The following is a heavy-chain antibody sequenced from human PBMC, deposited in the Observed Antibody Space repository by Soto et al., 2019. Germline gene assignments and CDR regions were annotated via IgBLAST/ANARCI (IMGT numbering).Heavy chain of an antibody. CDR2: IIPIFGTA. J-gene: IGHJ6*02. CDR1: GGTFSKFF. V-gene: IGHV1-69*01. D-gene: IGHD6-19*01. Sequence: QVQLAQSGGEVKKPGSSVKVSCKASGGTFSKFFMTWVRQAPGLGLEWVGGIIPIFGTANYAQKFQGRVTITADESTSTSYLEVSNRSCKDTAVYYCAKVRYSSPMGYYYGMDDWGQGTAVTVSS. CDR3: AKVRYSSPMGYYYGMDD.